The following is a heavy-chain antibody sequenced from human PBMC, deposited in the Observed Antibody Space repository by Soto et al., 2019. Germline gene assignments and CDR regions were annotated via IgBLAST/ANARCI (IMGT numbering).Heavy chain of an antibody. CDR1: GYSFSSHA. D-gene: IGHD6-13*01. CDR2: IIPVFGTP. Sequence: SVKVSCKASGYSFSSHAITWVRQAPGQGLEWVGGIIPVFGTPSYAQKFQGRVTISADKSTNTSYLELRSLRSEDTAVYYCARGGALSTSWYWGDGLDSWGQGTQVTVS. V-gene: IGHV1-69*06. J-gene: IGHJ4*02. CDR3: ARGGALSTSWYWGDGLDS.